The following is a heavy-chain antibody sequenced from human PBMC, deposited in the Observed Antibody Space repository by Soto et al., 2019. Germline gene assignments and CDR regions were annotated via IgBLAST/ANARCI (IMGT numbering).Heavy chain of an antibody. CDR1: GGSISSYY. Sequence: PSDTPSLTCTVSGGSISSYYWSWIRQPPGKGLEWIGYIYYSGSTNYNPSLKSRVTISVDTSKNQFSLKLSSVTAADTAVYYCAKRHSSSSYFDYWGQGTLVTVSS. D-gene: IGHD6-6*01. CDR2: IYYSGST. V-gene: IGHV4-59*07. CDR3: AKRHSSSSYFDY. J-gene: IGHJ4*02.